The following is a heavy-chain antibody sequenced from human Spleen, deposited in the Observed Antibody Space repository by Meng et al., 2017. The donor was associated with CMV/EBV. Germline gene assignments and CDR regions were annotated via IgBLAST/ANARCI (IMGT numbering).Heavy chain of an antibody. CDR2: IYYSGST. CDR3: ARDDCDGDCYLGNNWFDP. V-gene: IGHV4-61*01. J-gene: IGHJ5*02. Sequence: VSSGSYYWSWIRQPPGKGLEWIEYIYYSGSTNYNPSLKSRVTISVDTSKNQFSLKLSSVTAADTAVYYCARDDCDGDCYLGNNWFDPWGQGTLVTVSS. CDR1: VSSGSYY. D-gene: IGHD2-21*01.